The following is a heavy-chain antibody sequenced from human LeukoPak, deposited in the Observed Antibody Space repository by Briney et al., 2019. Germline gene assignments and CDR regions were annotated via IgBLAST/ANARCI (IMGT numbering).Heavy chain of an antibody. CDR3: ARGSITMVRGVINYFDY. D-gene: IGHD3-10*01. Sequence: SETLSLTRAVYGGSFSGYYWSWIRQPPGKGLEWIGEINHSGSTNYNPSLKSRVTISVDTSKNQFSLKLSSVTAADTAVYYCARGSITMVRGVINYFDYWGQGTLVTVSS. V-gene: IGHV4-34*01. CDR2: INHSGST. CDR1: GGSFSGYY. J-gene: IGHJ4*02.